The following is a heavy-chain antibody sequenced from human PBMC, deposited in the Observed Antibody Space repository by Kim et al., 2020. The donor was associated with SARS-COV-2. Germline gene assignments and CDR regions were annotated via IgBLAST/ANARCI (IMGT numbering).Heavy chain of an antibody. CDR3: ARNRAVAGTGSFDY. Sequence: ADSVKGRFTISRDNSKNTLYLQMNSLRAEDTAVYYCARNRAVAGTGSFDYCGQGTLVTVSS. D-gene: IGHD6-19*01. J-gene: IGHJ4*02. V-gene: IGHV3-30*01.